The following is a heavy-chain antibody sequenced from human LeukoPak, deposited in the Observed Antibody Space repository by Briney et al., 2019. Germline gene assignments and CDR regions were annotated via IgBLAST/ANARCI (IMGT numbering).Heavy chain of an antibody. CDR2: IYSSGST. V-gene: IGHV4-59*12. J-gene: IGHJ4*02. D-gene: IGHD4-23*01. CDR1: GGFISSYY. Sequence: SETLSLTCTVSGGFISSYYWTWIRQPPGKGLEWIGYIYSSGSTSYSPSLKSRVTISVDTSKNQFSLKLSSVTAADTAVYYCAREDYGGNSAGLDYWGQGTLVTVSS. CDR3: AREDYGGNSAGLDY.